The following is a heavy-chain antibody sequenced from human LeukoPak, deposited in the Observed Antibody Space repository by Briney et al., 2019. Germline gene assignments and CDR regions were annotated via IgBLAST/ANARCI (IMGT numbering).Heavy chain of an antibody. D-gene: IGHD3-22*01. V-gene: IGHV4-34*01. CDR3: ASWYYYDSSGYSPWDSAFDI. J-gene: IGHJ3*02. CDR2: INHSGST. Sequence: SSETLSLTCAVYGGSFSGYYWSWIRQPPGKGLEWFGEINHSGSTNYNPSLKSRVTISVDTSKNQFSLKLSSVTAADTAVYYCASWYYYDSSGYSPWDSAFDIWGQGTMVTVSS. CDR1: GGSFSGYY.